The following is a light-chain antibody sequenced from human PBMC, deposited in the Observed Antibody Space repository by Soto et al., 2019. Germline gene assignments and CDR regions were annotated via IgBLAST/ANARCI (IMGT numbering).Light chain of an antibody. Sequence: DIQMTQSPSSVSASVGDRVTITCRASQGIDNLLAWDQQKPTQAPKLLIYVASNLQSGVPSRFSGSGSGTEFPLTISSLQPEDFATYFCQQAKSFPYTFGQGTKVEIK. CDR3: QQAKSFPYT. J-gene: IGKJ2*01. CDR1: QGIDNL. V-gene: IGKV1-12*01. CDR2: VAS.